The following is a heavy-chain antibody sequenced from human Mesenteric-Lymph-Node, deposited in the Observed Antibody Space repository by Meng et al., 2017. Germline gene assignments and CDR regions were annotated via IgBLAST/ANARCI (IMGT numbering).Heavy chain of an antibody. V-gene: IGHV4-39*07. D-gene: IGHD2-21*01. J-gene: IGHJ3*02. Sequence: GSLRLSCTVSGGSISSSSYYWGWIRQPPGKGLEWIGSIYYCGSTYYNPSLKSRVTISVDTSKNQFSLKLSSVTAADTAVYYCATPFPEQGPAVVIALDDAFDIWGQGTMVTVSS. CDR3: ATPFPEQGPAVVIALDDAFDI. CDR2: IYYCGST. CDR1: GGSISSSSYY.